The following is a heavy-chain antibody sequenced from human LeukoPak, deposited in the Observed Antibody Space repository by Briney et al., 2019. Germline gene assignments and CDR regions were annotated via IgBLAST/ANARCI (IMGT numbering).Heavy chain of an antibody. CDR1: GFTFSSYA. Sequence: GGSLRLSCAASGFTFSSYAMSWVRQAPGKGLEWVSAISGSGGSTYYADSVKGRFSISRDNSKNTLYLQMNSLRAEDTAVYYCAKDSCGGDCYMEWELLNYYYMDVWGKGTTVTVSS. CDR2: ISGSGGST. J-gene: IGHJ6*03. CDR3: AKDSCGGDCYMEWELLNYYYMDV. D-gene: IGHD2-21*01. V-gene: IGHV3-23*01.